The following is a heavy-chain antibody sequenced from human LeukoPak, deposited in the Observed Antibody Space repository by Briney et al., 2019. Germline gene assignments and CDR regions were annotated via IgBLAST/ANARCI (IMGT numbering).Heavy chain of an antibody. CDR2: ISGSGGST. CDR3: AKLHNLNSDY. V-gene: IGHV3-23*01. CDR1: AFIFSGHW. Sequence: GGSLRLSCEGSAFIFSGHWMNWVRQAPGKGLEWVSTISGSGGSTYYAGSVKGRFTISRDNSKNTLYLQMNSLRAEDTAVYYCAKLHNLNSDYWGQGTLVTVSS. J-gene: IGHJ4*02. D-gene: IGHD1-14*01.